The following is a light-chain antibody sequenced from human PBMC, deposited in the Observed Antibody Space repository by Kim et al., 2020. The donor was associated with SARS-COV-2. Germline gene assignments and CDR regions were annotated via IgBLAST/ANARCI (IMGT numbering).Light chain of an antibody. CDR3: QQYNNWPPYT. CDR1: ETVSSS. Sequence: EIVMTQSPATLSVSPGERVTLSCRASETVSSSLAWYQQKPGQVPRLLIYGASTRATGIPARFSGTGSGTEFSLTISSLQSEDFAVYYCQQYNNWPPYTFGQGTKLEI. V-gene: IGKV3-15*01. J-gene: IGKJ2*01. CDR2: GAS.